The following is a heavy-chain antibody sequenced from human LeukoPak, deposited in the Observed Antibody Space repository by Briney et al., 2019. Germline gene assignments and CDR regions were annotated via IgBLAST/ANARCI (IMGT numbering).Heavy chain of an antibody. J-gene: IGHJ1*01. CDR3: ARGRWKQLAPQH. CDR2: IIPIFGTA. V-gene: IGHV1-69*05. D-gene: IGHD6-6*01. CDR1: GGTFSSYA. Sequence: GASVKVSCKASGGTFSSYAISWVRQAPGQGLEWMGGIIPIFGTANYAQKFQGRVTITTDESTSTAYMELSSLRSEDTAVYYCARGRWKQLAPQHWGQGTLVTVSS.